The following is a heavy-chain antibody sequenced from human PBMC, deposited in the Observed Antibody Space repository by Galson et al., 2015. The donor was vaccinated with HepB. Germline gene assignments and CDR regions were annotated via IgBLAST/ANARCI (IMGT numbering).Heavy chain of an antibody. CDR3: ARDSRVELQLNNYYSYGMDV. V-gene: IGHV1-18*01. D-gene: IGHD1-1*01. CDR1: GYDFNNYG. Sequence: SVKVSCKASGYDFNNYGLSWVRQAPGQRLEWMGWVSGYDGSANYAPKFQGRFTMTPQKSTGTSYVEMRSLTSDDTAVYYCARDSRVELQLNNYYSYGMDVWGQGTAVLVS. J-gene: IGHJ6*02. CDR2: VSGYDGSA.